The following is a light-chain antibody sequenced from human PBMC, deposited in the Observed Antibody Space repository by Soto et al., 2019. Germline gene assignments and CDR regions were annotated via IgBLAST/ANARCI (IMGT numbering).Light chain of an antibody. CDR1: SSDVGSYNL. V-gene: IGLV2-23*02. CDR2: EVS. CDR3: CSYAGSSTLV. J-gene: IGLJ2*01. Sequence: QSALTQPASVSGSPGQSITISCTGTSSDVGSYNLVSWYQQHPGKAPKLMIYEVSKRPSGVSNRLSGSKSGNTASLTISGLQAADEAAYCCCSYAGSSTLVFGGGTKLTVL.